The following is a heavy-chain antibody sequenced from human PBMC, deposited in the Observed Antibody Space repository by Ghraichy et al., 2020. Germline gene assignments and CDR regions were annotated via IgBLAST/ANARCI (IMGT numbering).Heavy chain of an antibody. CDR2: ISYDGSNK. D-gene: IGHD1-26*01. CDR1: GFTFSSYA. CDR3: ARDPEGGSYPTGRYGMDV. J-gene: IGHJ6*02. Sequence: GESLNISCAASGFTFSSYAMHWVRQAPGKGLEWVAVISYDGSNKYYADSVKGRFTISRDNSKNTLYLQMNSLRAEDTAVYYCARDPEGGSYPTGRYGMDVWGQGTTVTVSS. V-gene: IGHV3-30-3*01.